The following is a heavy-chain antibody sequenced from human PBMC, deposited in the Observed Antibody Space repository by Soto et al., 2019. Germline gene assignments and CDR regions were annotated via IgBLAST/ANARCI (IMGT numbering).Heavy chain of an antibody. CDR1: GFTFYAYA. V-gene: IGHV3-23*01. J-gene: IGHJ4*02. CDR2: ITDTGVST. Sequence: PGGSLRLSCAASGFTFYAYAMSWVRQAPGKGLEWVSGITDTGVSTYYADSVKGRFTISRDNSKNTLYLQMNSLRAEDTAVYYCAGDTPVVTFLFEHWGQGALVTVSS. D-gene: IGHD4-4*01. CDR3: AGDTPVVTFLFEH.